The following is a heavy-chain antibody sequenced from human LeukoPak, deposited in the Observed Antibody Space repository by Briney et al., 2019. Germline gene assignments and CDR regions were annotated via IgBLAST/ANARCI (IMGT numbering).Heavy chain of an antibody. Sequence: SVKVSCKASGGTFSSYAIIWVRQAPAQGLEWMGRIIPILGIANYAQKFQGRVTITADKSTSTAYMELSSLRSEDTAVYYCARDRRYCSSTSCPPHGMDVWGQGTTVTVSS. CDR1: GGTFSSYA. D-gene: IGHD2-2*01. CDR2: IIPILGIA. J-gene: IGHJ6*02. V-gene: IGHV1-69*04. CDR3: ARDRRYCSSTSCPPHGMDV.